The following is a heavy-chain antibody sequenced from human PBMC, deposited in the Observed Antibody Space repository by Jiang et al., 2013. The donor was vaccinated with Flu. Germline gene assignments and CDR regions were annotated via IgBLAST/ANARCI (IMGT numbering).Heavy chain of an antibody. Sequence: GLEWIATVYHIENTYYNPSLKSRVAISVDTSKNQFSLKLSSVTAADTAVYYCARAEWELDYYYYYGMDVWGQGTTVTVSS. CDR3: ARAEWELDYYYYYGMDV. J-gene: IGHJ6*02. CDR2: VYHIENT. V-gene: IGHV4-38-2*02. D-gene: IGHD1-26*01.